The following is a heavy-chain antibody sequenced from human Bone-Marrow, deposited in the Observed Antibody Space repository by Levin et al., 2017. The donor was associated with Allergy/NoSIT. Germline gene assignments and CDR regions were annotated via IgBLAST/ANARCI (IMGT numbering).Heavy chain of an antibody. Sequence: SETLSLTCTVSSGSISGYYWSWLRQSPEKGLEWIGSIYSTGKTNYNPSLRSRVTMSVDSSKNVFSLRLKSLTSADTAMYYCARDRVSPAILDFWGQGALVTVSS. CDR3: ARDRVSPAILDF. V-gene: IGHV4-59*01. D-gene: IGHD5/OR15-5a*01. J-gene: IGHJ4*02. CDR2: IYSTGKT. CDR1: SGSISGYY.